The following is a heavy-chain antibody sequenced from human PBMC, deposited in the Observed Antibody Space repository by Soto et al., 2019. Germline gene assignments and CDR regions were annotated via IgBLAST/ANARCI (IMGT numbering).Heavy chain of an antibody. CDR1: GFIFSTYA. D-gene: IGHD1-1*01. J-gene: IGHJ4*02. CDR3: VKDLGSTWKRGFDY. CDR2: ISGNGGNT. V-gene: IGHV3-64D*08. Sequence: GGSLRLSCPASGFIFSTYAMHWVRQAPGKGLEYVSAISGNGGNTYYADSVKGRFTISRDNSKSTLYLQMSSLRTDDTALYYCVKDLGSTWKRGFDYWGQGTLVTVSS.